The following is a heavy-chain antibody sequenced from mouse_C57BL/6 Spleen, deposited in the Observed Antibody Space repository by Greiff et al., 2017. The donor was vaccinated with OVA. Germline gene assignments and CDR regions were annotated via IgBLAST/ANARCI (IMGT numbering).Heavy chain of an antibody. J-gene: IGHJ3*02. V-gene: IGHV1-15*01. CDR2: IDPETGGT. Sequence: QVQLQQPGAELVRPGASVTLSCKASGYTFTDYEMHWVKQTPVHGLEWIGAIDPETGGTAYNQKFKGKAILTADKSSSTAYMELRSLTSEDSAVYYCTRRDLVGDWGQGTLVTVSA. CDR1: GYTFTDYE. CDR3: TRRDLVGD.